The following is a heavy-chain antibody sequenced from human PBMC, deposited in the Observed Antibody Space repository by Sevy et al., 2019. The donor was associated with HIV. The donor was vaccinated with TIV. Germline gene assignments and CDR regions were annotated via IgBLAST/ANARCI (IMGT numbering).Heavy chain of an antibody. Sequence: GESLKISCAASGFTFSPYWMTWVRQDPGKGLEWVANIRPDGSDKYYVDSVKGRFTISRDNAKNSLYLQMNSLRADDTAMYYCARGVGLDCWGQGALVTVSS. V-gene: IGHV3-7*01. D-gene: IGHD1-26*01. CDR1: GFTFSPYW. CDR2: IRPDGSDK. J-gene: IGHJ4*02. CDR3: ARGVGLDC.